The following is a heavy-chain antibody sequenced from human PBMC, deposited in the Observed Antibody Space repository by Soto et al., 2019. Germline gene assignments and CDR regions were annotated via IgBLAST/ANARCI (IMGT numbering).Heavy chain of an antibody. J-gene: IGHJ4*02. CDR2: IVPRVDMA. V-gene: IGHV1-69*04. D-gene: IGHD2-15*01. CDR1: GGTFNNYS. CDR3: AKEFHAYSQMQPRPLVSYYFDQ. Sequence: QVQLLQSGPEVKRPGSSVKVSCRASGGTFNNYSFSWVRQAPGQGLEWMGRIVPRVDMADYARNFQARVTITADKSTSTVYMELSSLRSEDTAVYYCAKEFHAYSQMQPRPLVSYYFDQWGQGTLVTVSS.